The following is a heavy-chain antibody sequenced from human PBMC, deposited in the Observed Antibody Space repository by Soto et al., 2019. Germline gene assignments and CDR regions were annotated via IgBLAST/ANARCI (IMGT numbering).Heavy chain of an antibody. V-gene: IGHV3-48*03. J-gene: IGHJ4*02. Sequence: EVQVVESGGGLVQPRGSLRLSCAASGFPFSTFEMNWVRQAPGKGLEWLSYIIGGGGTVYYADSVKGRFTISRDNAKNSLYLQMSSLRDEDTGVYFCVGGGLPYFDYWGQGALVTVSS. D-gene: IGHD3-16*01. CDR3: VGGGLPYFDY. CDR2: IIGGGGTV. CDR1: GFPFSTFE.